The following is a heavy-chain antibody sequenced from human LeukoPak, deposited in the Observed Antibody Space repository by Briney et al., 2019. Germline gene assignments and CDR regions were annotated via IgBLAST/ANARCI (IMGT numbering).Heavy chain of an antibody. CDR3: AREPSRIAAAGMFDY. V-gene: IGHV4-38-2*02. D-gene: IGHD6-13*01. CDR1: GYSIGSGYY. CDR2: IYHSGST. J-gene: IGHJ4*02. Sequence: SETLSLTCTVSGYSIGSGYYWGWIRQPPGKGLEWIGSIYHSGSTYYNPSLKSRVTISVDTSKNQFSLKLSSVTAADTAVYYCAREPSRIAAAGMFDYWGQGTLVTVSS.